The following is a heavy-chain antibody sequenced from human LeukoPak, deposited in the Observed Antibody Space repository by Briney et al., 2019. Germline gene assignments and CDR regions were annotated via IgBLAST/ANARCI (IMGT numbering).Heavy chain of an antibody. CDR2: IYPGDSDT. CDR3: ARQDGNSKYYFDY. D-gene: IGHD1-1*01. V-gene: IGHV5-51*01. CDR1: GYSFTYYW. J-gene: IGHJ4*02. Sequence: GESLKISCKGSGYSFTYYWIGWVRQMPGKGLEWMGIIYPGDSDTRYRPSFQGQVTISVDKSISTAYLQWSSLKASDTAMYYCARQDGNSKYYFDYWGQGTLVAVSS.